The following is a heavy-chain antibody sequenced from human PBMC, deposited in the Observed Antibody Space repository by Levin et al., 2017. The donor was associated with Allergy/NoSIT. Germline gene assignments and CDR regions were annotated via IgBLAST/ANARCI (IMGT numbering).Heavy chain of an antibody. Sequence: SGPTLVKPTQTLTLTCTFSGFSLSTSGVGVGWIRQPPGKALEWLALIYWDDDKRYSPSLKSRLTITKDTSKNQVVLSMTNMDPVDTATYYCAHCFYYGSGSYARTNYYYYMDVWGRGTTVTVSS. CDR2: IYWDDDK. CDR1: GFSLSTSGVG. CDR3: AHCFYYGSGSYARTNYYYYMDV. D-gene: IGHD3-10*01. J-gene: IGHJ6*03. V-gene: IGHV2-5*02.